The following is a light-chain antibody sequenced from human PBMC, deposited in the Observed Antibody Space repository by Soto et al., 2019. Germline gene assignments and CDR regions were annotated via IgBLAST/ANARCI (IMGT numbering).Light chain of an antibody. CDR1: QSVGSSY. J-gene: IGKJ1*01. CDR2: GTS. CDR3: QQYGNSRWT. V-gene: IGKV3-20*01. Sequence: EIVLTQSPDTLSLSPGERATLSCRASQSVGSSYLAWYQQTPGQAPRLLIYGTSNRATGIPDRFSGSGSGTDFTLTISRLEPEDFVVYYCQQYGNSRWTFGQGTKVEIK.